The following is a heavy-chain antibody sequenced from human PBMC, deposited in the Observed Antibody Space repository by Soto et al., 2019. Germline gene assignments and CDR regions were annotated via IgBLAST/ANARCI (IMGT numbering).Heavy chain of an antibody. V-gene: IGHV3-23*01. CDR3: ARGFSAGKGSTPDF. J-gene: IGHJ4*02. CDR2: ISGSGGST. Sequence: LRLSCAASGFTFSSFAMSWVRQAPGKGLDWVSAISGSGGSTYSADSVKGRFTISRDNSKNTLYLQMSSLRAEDTAVYYCARGFSAGKGSTPDFWGQGSLVTVYS. CDR1: GFTFSSFA. D-gene: IGHD6-13*01.